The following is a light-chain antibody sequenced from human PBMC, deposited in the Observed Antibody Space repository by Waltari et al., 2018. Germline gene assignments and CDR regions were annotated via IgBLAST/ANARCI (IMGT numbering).Light chain of an antibody. V-gene: IGKV3-20*01. CDR1: QSVSSNY. CDR2: GAS. CDR3: QQYGSSQFT. J-gene: IGKJ3*01. Sequence: EIVLTRSPGTLSLSPGDRATLSCRASQSVSSNYLAWYQQKPGQAPRLLIYGASSRATGIPDRFSGSGSGTDFTLTISRLEPEDFAVYYCQQYGSSQFTFGPGTKVDIK.